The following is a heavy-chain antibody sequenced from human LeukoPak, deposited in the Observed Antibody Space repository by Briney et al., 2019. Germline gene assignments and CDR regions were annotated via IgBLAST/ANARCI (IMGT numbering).Heavy chain of an antibody. D-gene: IGHD4-11*01. V-gene: IGHV4-59*01. CDR1: GGSISSYY. J-gene: IGHJ6*03. CDR2: IYYSGST. CDR3: ARAPLFIYSNNPSYYYYMDV. Sequence: PSETLSLTCTVSGGSISSYYWSWIRQPPGKGLEWIGYIYYSGSTNYNPSLKSRVTISVDTSKNQFSLKLSSVNAADTAVYYCARAPLFIYSNNPSYYYYMDVWGKGTTVTVSS.